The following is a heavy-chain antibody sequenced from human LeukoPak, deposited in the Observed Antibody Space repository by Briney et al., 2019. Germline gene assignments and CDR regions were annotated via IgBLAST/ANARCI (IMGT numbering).Heavy chain of an antibody. Sequence: SETLSLTCTASGVSISSYYWSWIRQPAGKGLEWIGRIYTSGSTNYNPSLKSRVTMSVDTSKNQFSLKLSSVTAADTAVYYCARDLGQQLVYYYYYMDVWGKGTTVTVSS. J-gene: IGHJ6*03. V-gene: IGHV4-4*07. D-gene: IGHD6-13*01. CDR3: ARDLGQQLVYYYYYMDV. CDR2: IYTSGST. CDR1: GVSISSYY.